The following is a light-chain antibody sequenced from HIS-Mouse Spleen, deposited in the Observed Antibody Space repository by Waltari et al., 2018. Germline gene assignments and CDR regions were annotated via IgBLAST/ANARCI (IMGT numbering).Light chain of an antibody. Sequence: QSALTQPASVSGSPGPSITISFTGTSSSFGGYYYVSWYQQPPGKPPKFMIYEVSNRPSGVSNRFSGSKSGNTASLTISGLQAEDEADYYCSSYTSSSTLWVFGGGTKLTVL. CDR3: SSYTSSSTLWV. V-gene: IGLV2-14*01. J-gene: IGLJ3*02. CDR2: EVS. CDR1: SSSFGGYYY.